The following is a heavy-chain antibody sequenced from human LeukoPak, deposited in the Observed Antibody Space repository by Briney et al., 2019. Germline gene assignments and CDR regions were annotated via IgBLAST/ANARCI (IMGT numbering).Heavy chain of an antibody. Sequence: PASAPRLSCAASSFTFSSYLVSLDPPAPGKGLACESHIKQAGSEKYYVDSVKRRFTISRDNAKNSLYLQMNSLRAEDTAVYYCARGVALCAGSCPVDYWGQGTLVTVSS. J-gene: IGHJ4*02. D-gene: IGHD2-15*01. CDR2: IKQAGSEK. CDR1: SFTFSSYL. V-gene: IGHV3-7*05. CDR3: ARGVALCAGSCPVDY.